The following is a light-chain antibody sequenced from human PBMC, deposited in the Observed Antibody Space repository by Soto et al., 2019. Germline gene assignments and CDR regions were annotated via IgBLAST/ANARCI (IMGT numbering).Light chain of an antibody. CDR3: QQSFSSSWT. CDR2: ATS. V-gene: IGKV1-39*01. J-gene: IGKJ1*01. CDR1: QSIPNS. Sequence: IQMTQSPSSLSASIGDRVTMTCRASQSIPNSLNWYQQKPGKAPKLLIYATSGLQSGVPSRFSGSGSGTDFTLTISSLQREDFAAYYCQQSFSSSWTFGQGTKVDIK.